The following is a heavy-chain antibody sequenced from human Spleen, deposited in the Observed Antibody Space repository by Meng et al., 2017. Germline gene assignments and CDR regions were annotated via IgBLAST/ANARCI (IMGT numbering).Heavy chain of an antibody. D-gene: IGHD6-13*01. CDR3: VKDRAGGGYRNSLYGWGNVFEM. CDR1: GFTFDDYG. J-gene: IGHJ3*02. CDR2: INWNGGST. Sequence: GESLKISCAATGFTFDDYGMGWVRQAPGKGLHCVSLINWNGGSTGYADSVKGRFTISRDNAKNLLYLQMNSLRVEDTALYHCVKDRAGGGYRNSLYGWGNVFEMWGQGTRVTVSS. V-gene: IGHV3-20*01.